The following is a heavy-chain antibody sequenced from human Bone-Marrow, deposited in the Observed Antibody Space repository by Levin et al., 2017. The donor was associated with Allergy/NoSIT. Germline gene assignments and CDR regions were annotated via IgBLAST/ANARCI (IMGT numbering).Heavy chain of an antibody. Sequence: PGGSLRLSCAASGFTFSSYWMHWVRQAPGKGLVWVSRINSDGSSTSYADSVKGRFTISRDNAKNTLYLQMNSLRAEDTAVYYCARDSNMQWELLRPYYYDDGMDVWGQGTTVTVSS. CDR3: ARDSNMQWELLRPYYYDDGMDV. CDR1: GFTFSSYW. J-gene: IGHJ6*02. D-gene: IGHD1-26*01. CDR2: INSDGSST. V-gene: IGHV3-74*01.